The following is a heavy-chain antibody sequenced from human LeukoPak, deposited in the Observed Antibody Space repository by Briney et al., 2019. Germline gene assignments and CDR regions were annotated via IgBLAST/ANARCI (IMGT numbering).Heavy chain of an antibody. Sequence: GGSLRLSCGGSGFTFRSYEMNWVRQAPGKGLEWIAYLSSSGSAFSYADSVKGRFTIARDNAKNSVYLEMNSLRADDTAVYYCARSARLMKGVVEVTALDDWGQGTLVTVSS. D-gene: IGHD3-3*01. V-gene: IGHV3-48*03. CDR3: ARSARLMKGVVEVTALDD. CDR2: LSSSGSAF. CDR1: GFTFRSYE. J-gene: IGHJ4*02.